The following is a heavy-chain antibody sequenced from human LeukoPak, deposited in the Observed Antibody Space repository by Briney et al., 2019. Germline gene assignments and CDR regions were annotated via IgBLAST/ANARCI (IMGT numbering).Heavy chain of an antibody. D-gene: IGHD6-13*01. Sequence: GASVKVSCKASGYTFTSYDINWVRQATGQGLEWMGWMNPNSGNTGYAQKFQGRVTMTRNTSISTAYMELSSLRSEDTAVYYCARRVLYSSSLDFDYWGQGTLVTVSS. V-gene: IGHV1-8*01. CDR1: GYTFTSYD. CDR2: MNPNSGNT. CDR3: ARRVLYSSSLDFDY. J-gene: IGHJ4*02.